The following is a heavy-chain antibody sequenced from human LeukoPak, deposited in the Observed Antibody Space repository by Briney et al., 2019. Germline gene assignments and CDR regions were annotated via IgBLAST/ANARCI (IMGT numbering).Heavy chain of an antibody. CDR3: AREGSGYPY. CDR1: GYTFTGYY. CDR2: INPNSGAT. J-gene: IGHJ4*02. V-gene: IGHV1-2*02. D-gene: IGHD3-22*01. Sequence: ASVKVSCKASGYTFTGYYMHWVLQAPGQGLEWMGWINPNSGATNYAQKFQGRVTMTRDTSISTAYMEVSRLRSDDTAVFYCAREGSGYPYWGQGTLVTVSS.